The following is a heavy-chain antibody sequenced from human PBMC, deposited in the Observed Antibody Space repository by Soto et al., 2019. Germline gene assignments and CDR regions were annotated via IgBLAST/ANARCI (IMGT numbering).Heavy chain of an antibody. D-gene: IGHD1-1*01. V-gene: IGHV4-4*02. J-gene: IGHJ4*02. Sequence: QVQLQESGPGLVKPSGTLSLTCAVSGGSISSSNWWSWVRQPPGKGLEWIGEIYHSGSTNYNPSFKRRVAMTVDKSKNQFSLKLNSVTAADTALYYCAMTSRSGTRFDYWGQGTLVTVSS. CDR1: GGSISSSNW. CDR3: AMTSRSGTRFDY. CDR2: IYHSGST.